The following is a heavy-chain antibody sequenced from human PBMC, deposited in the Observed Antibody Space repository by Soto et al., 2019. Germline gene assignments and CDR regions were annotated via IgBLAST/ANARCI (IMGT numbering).Heavy chain of an antibody. J-gene: IGHJ6*02. CDR3: ARMTTVTMGSYYYYYYGMDV. CDR2: INRSGST. CDR1: GGSFSGYY. V-gene: IGHV4-34*01. D-gene: IGHD4-17*01. Sequence: SETLSLTCAVYGGSFSGYYWSWIRQPPGKGLEWIGEINRSGSTNYNPSLKSRVTISVDTSKNQFSLKLSSVTAADTAVYYCARMTTVTMGSYYYYYYGMDVWGQGTTVTVSS.